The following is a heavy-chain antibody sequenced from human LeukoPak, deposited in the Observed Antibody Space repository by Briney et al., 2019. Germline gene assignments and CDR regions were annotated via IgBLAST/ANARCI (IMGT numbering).Heavy chain of an antibody. CDR1: GGSISSYY. CDR3: ARYVVVPAAELNDAFDI. CDR2: IYYSGST. D-gene: IGHD2-2*01. J-gene: IGHJ3*02. Sequence: SETPSLTCTVSGGSISSYYWSWIRQPPGKGLEWIGYIYYSGSTNYNPSLKSRVTISVDTSKNQFSLKLSSVTAADTAVYYCARYVVVPAAELNDAFDIWGQGTMVTVSS. V-gene: IGHV4-59*01.